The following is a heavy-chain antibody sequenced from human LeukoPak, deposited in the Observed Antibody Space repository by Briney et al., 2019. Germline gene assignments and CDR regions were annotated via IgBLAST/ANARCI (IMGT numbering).Heavy chain of an antibody. D-gene: IGHD5-18*01. CDR3: AKGGYSYGFYYYYYGMDV. V-gene: IGHV3-74*01. J-gene: IGHJ6*02. Sequence: GGSLRLSCAASGFTFSSYWMHWVRRAPGKGLVWVSRINSDGRSTSYADSVEGRFTISRDNAKNTLYLQMNSLRAEDTAVYYCAKGGYSYGFYYYYYGMDVWGQGTTVTVSS. CDR2: INSDGRST. CDR1: GFTFSSYW.